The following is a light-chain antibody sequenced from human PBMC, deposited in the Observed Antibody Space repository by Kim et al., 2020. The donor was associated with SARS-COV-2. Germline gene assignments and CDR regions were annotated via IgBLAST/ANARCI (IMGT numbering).Light chain of an antibody. CDR3: QNYNGAPWT. CDR1: QGISNY. V-gene: IGKV1-27*01. CDR2: AAS. J-gene: IGKJ1*01. Sequence: ASVGDRVTIPCRASQGISNYLAWYQQKPGKVPKLLIYAASALQSGVPSRFSGSGSETDFTLTIGRLQPEDVATYYCQNYNGAPWTFGQGTKVEIK.